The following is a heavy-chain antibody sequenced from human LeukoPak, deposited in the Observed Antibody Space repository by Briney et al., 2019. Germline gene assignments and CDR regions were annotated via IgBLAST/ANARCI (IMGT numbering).Heavy chain of an antibody. CDR1: GFTFSNAW. D-gene: IGHD2-15*01. V-gene: IGHV3-48*01. CDR3: ARGYCSGGSCYSG. CDR2: ISSSSSTI. Sequence: GGSLRLSCAASGFTFSNAWMNWVRQAPGKGLEWVSYISSSSSTIYYADSVKGRFTISRDNAKNSLYLQMNSLRAEDTAVYYCARGYCSGGSCYSGWGQGTLVAVSS. J-gene: IGHJ4*02.